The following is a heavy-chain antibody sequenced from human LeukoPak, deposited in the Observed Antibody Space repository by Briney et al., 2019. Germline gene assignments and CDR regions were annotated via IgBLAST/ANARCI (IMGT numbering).Heavy chain of an antibody. D-gene: IGHD3-22*01. CDR1: GFTFSSYW. V-gene: IGHV3-74*01. CDR2: INSDGSST. J-gene: IGHJ4*02. CDR3: ARGAPYSSSWYLYYDSSGPDY. Sequence: TGGSLRLSCAASGFTFSSYWMHLVRQAPGKGLVWVSRINSDGSSTSSADSVKGRFTISRDNAKNTLYMQMNSLRGEDTAVYYCARGAPYSSSWYLYYDSSGPDYWGQGTLVTVSS.